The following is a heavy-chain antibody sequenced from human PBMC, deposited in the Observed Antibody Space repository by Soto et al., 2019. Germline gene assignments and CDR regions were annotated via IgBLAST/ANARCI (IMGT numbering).Heavy chain of an antibody. D-gene: IGHD6-19*01. J-gene: IGHJ6*02. Sequence: GGSLRLSCAASGFTFSSYGMHWVRQAPGKGLEWVAVISYDGSNKYYADSVKGRFTISRDNSKNTLYLQMNSLRAEDTAVYYYAKKRNSDWYDDYYYYYGMDVWGQGTTVTVSS. CDR2: ISYDGSNK. V-gene: IGHV3-30*18. CDR3: AKKRNSDWYDDYYYYYGMDV. CDR1: GFTFSSYG.